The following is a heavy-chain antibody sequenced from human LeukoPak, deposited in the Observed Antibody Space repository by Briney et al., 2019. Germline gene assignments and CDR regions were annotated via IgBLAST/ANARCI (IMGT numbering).Heavy chain of an antibody. Sequence: GGSLRLSCAASGFTFSSYSMNWVRQAPGKGLEWVSSISSSSSYIYYADSVKGRFTISRDNAKNSLYLQMNSLRAEDTAVYYCARARLRNDAFDIRGQGTMVTVSS. CDR1: GFTFSSYS. J-gene: IGHJ3*02. CDR3: ARARLRNDAFDI. V-gene: IGHV3-21*01. CDR2: ISSSSSYI. D-gene: IGHD4-17*01.